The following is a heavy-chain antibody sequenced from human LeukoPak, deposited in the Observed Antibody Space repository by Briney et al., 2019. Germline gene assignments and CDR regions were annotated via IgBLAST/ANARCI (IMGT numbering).Heavy chain of an antibody. J-gene: IGHJ4*02. CDR3: ARAMYYYDSSGYYLGEYFDY. D-gene: IGHD3-22*01. CDR2: LNGDGSST. V-gene: IGHV3-74*01. Sequence: PXGPLRLSCAASGFTFSSYWMHWVRQAPGKGLVWVSRLNGDGSSTSYADSVKGRFTISRDNAKNTLYMQMNSLRAEDTAVYYCARAMYYYDSSGYYLGEYFDYWGREPWSPSPQ. CDR1: GFTFSSYW.